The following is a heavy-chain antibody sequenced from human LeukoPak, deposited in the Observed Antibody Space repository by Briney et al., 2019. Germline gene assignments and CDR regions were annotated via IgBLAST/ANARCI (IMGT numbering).Heavy chain of an antibody. V-gene: IGHV1-3*01. CDR3: ARDLGGDYGWNALDY. D-gene: IGHD4-17*01. Sequence: ASVKVSCKASGYTFTSYYMHWVRQAPGQRLEWMGWINAGNGNTKYSQKFQGRVTITRDTSASTAYMELSSLRSEDTAVYYCARDLGGDYGWNALDYWGQGTLVTVSS. J-gene: IGHJ4*02. CDR1: GYTFTSYY. CDR2: INAGNGNT.